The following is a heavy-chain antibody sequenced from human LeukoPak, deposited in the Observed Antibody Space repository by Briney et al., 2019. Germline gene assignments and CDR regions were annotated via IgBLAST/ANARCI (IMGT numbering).Heavy chain of an antibody. CDR3: TRGEGSGTYPYFDY. CDR1: GFTFSSAW. V-gene: IGHV3-15*01. D-gene: IGHD3-10*01. J-gene: IGHJ4*02. CDR2: IKSKTHGGTT. Sequence: GGSLRLSCAASGFTFSSAWMSWVRQAPGKGLEWVGRIKSKTHGGTTDYAAPVKGRFTISRDDSKNIFYLQMNSLKTEDTAVYYCTRGEGSGTYPYFDYWGQGTLVTVSS.